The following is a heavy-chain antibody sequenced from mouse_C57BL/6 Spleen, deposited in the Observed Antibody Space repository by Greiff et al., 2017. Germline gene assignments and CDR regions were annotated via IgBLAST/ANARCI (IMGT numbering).Heavy chain of an antibody. D-gene: IGHD2-10*02. Sequence: VKLQESGPGLVQPSQSLSITCTVSGFSLTSYGVHWVRQSPGKGLEWLGVIWRGGSTDYNAAFMSRLSITKDNSKSQVFFKMNSLQADDTAIYYCAKKGYGNYLDVWGTGTTVTVSS. CDR1: GFSLTSYG. CDR2: IWRGGST. J-gene: IGHJ1*03. CDR3: AKKGYGNYLDV. V-gene: IGHV2-5*01.